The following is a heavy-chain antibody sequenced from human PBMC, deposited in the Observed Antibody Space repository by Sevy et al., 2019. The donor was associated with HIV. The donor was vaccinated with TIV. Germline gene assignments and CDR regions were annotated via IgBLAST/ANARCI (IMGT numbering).Heavy chain of an antibody. J-gene: IGHJ5*02. Sequence: GGYLRLSCKVSGFTFSVYTMHWVRQAPGKGLEWVSSISRTTTTYYADSVRGRFTICRDNAKNSLYLEMNSLRDDDTAVYYCAREAYYYDSREENWFDPWGQGTLVIVSS. CDR2: ISRTTTT. D-gene: IGHD3-22*01. CDR1: GFTFSVYT. CDR3: AREAYYYDSREENWFDP. V-gene: IGHV3-48*02.